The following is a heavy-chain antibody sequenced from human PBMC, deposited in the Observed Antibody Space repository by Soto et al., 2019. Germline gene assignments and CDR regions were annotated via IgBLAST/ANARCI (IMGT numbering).Heavy chain of an antibody. CDR2: VLGSGGST. Sequence: PGGSLRLSCAASGFTFSSYAMSWVRQTPGKGLEWVSGVLGSGGSTFYADSVKGRFTISRDNSKNTLYVQMNSLRSEDTAVYYCARGSPIPYSSSSRSYYYYGMDVWGQGTTVTSP. V-gene: IGHV3-23*01. J-gene: IGHJ6*02. CDR1: GFTFSSYA. D-gene: IGHD6-6*01. CDR3: ARGSPIPYSSSSRSYYYYGMDV.